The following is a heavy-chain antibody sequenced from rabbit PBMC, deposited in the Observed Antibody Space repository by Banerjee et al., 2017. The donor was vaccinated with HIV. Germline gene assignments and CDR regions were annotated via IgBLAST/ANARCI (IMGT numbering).Heavy chain of an antibody. Sequence: QEQLVESGGGLVQPEGSLTLTCTASGFSFSSSHYMCWVRQAPGKGLEWIACIYAGSSGNTYYPSWAKGRFTISKTSSTTVTLQMTSLTAADTATYFCARGSDSSGWGRYFNLWGPGTLVTVS. CDR3: ARGSDSSGWGRYFNL. V-gene: IGHV1S45*01. J-gene: IGHJ4*01. CDR2: IYAGSSGNT. CDR1: GFSFSSSHY. D-gene: IGHD4-1*01.